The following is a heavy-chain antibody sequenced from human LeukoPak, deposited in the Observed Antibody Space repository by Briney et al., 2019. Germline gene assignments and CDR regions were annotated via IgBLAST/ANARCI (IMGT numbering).Heavy chain of an antibody. V-gene: IGHV1-69*04. CDR2: IIPILGIA. CDR3: ARDRNPSVVVTAIGTYFDY. Sequence: ASVKVSCKASGYTFTSYYMHWVRQAPGQGLEWMGRIIPILGIANYAQKFQGRVTITADKSTSTAYMELSSLRSEDTAVYYCARDRNPSVVVTAIGTYFDYWGQGTLVTVSS. J-gene: IGHJ4*02. D-gene: IGHD2-21*02. CDR1: GYTFTSYY.